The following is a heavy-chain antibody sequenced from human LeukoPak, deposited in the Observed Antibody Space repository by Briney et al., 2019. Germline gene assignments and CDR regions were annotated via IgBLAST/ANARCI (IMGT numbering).Heavy chain of an antibody. V-gene: IGHV4-59*01. Sequence: SETLSLTCTVSGGSISSYYWSWIRQPPGKGLEWIGYIYYSGSTNYNPSLKRRVTISVDTSKNQFSLKLSSVTAADTAVYYCARDFLYGSGIGYYGMDVWGQGTTVTVSS. D-gene: IGHD3-10*01. CDR3: ARDFLYGSGIGYYGMDV. CDR2: IYYSGST. CDR1: GGSISSYY. J-gene: IGHJ6*02.